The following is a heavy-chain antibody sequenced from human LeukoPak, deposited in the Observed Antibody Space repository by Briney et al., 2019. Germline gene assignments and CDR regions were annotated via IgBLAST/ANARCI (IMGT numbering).Heavy chain of an antibody. CDR2: FDPAGRQF. CDR3: ARGSFHYYPSF. V-gene: IGHV1-24*01. D-gene: IGHD3-10*01. Sequence: ASVKVSCKLSENRLTQLPMHWVRQAPGQGLEWVGGFDPAGRQFIYGQSFRGRVILTEDTSTNTAFMEVTSMRPDDTAVYYCARGSFHYYPSFWGQGTLVTVSS. J-gene: IGHJ4*02. CDR1: ENRLTQLP.